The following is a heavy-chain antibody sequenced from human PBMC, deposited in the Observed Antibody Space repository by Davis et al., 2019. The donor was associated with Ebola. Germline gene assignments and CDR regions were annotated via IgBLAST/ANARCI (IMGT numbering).Heavy chain of an antibody. D-gene: IGHD2-21*02. V-gene: IGHV4-59*01. J-gene: IGHJ6*03. CDR1: GGSMSYYY. CDR3: ARGSRGVPAVLHYMDV. CDR2: MYSSGTT. Sequence: SETLSLTCSVSGGSMSYYYWSWVRQPPGKGLEWIGYMYSSGTTNYNPSLKSRVKISVDTSKQQFSLKLSSVTAADTAVYYCARGSRGVPAVLHYMDVWGKGTTVTVSS.